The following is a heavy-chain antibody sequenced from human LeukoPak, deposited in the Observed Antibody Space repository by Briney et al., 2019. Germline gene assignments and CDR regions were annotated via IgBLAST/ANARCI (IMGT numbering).Heavy chain of an antibody. Sequence: TSETLSLTCTVSGGSISSYYWSWIRQPPGKGLEWIGYIYYSGSTNYNPSLKSRVTISVDTSKNQFSLKLSSVTAADTAVYYCARWAGRANWFDPWGQGTLVTVSS. CDR1: GGSISSYY. D-gene: IGHD6-19*01. CDR2: IYYSGST. J-gene: IGHJ5*02. CDR3: ARWAGRANWFDP. V-gene: IGHV4-59*01.